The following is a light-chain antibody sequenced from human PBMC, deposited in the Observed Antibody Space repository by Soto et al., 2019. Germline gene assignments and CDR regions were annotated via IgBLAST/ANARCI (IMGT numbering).Light chain of an antibody. CDR1: QTIRSNY. CDR3: QQYGSSPWT. V-gene: IGKV3-20*01. CDR2: GAS. Sequence: ETVLTQSPGTLSLSPGERATLSCRASQTIRSNYLAWYRQTPGQAPRLLIYGASNRPTGIADRFSGSGSGTDFTLILSRLEPEDFALYYCQQYGSSPWTFGQGTKVEIK. J-gene: IGKJ1*01.